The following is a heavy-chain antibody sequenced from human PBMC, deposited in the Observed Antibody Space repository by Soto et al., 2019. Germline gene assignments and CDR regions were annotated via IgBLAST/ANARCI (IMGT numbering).Heavy chain of an antibody. D-gene: IGHD4-17*01. CDR2: IYHSGST. Sequence: SETLSLTCAVSGGSICSGGYSWSWVRQPPGKGLEWIGYIYHSGSTYYNPSLKSRVTISVDTSKNQFSLKLSSVTAADTAVYFWANPKANYGDNTDYLDYWGPGILVTISS. J-gene: IGHJ4*02. CDR1: GGSICSGGYS. CDR3: ANPKANYGDNTDYLDY. V-gene: IGHV4-30-2*01.